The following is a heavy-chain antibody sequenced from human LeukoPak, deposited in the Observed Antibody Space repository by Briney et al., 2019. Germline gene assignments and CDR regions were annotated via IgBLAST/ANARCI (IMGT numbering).Heavy chain of an antibody. V-gene: IGHV1-69*02. D-gene: IGHD6-19*01. Sequence: ASVKVSRKASGGTFSSYTISWVRQAPGQGLEWMGRIIPILGIANYAQKFQGRVTITADKSTSTAYMELSSLRSEDTAVCYCARAAVAGREVFAYWGQGTLVTVSS. CDR1: GGTFSSYT. CDR3: ARAAVAGREVFAY. J-gene: IGHJ4*02. CDR2: IIPILGIA.